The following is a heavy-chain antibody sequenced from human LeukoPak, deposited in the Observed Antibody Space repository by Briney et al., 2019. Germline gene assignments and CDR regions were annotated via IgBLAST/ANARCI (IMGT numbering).Heavy chain of an antibody. Sequence: SETLSLTCTVSGDSISTSNSYWGWIRQPPGKGLEWIGSIYYSGNTYYNASLKSRVTISVDTSKNQFSLKLSSVTAADTAVYYCARDPSHGFGSWFDPWGQGTLVTVSS. CDR2: IYYSGNT. J-gene: IGHJ5*02. CDR1: GDSISTSNSY. V-gene: IGHV4-39*07. D-gene: IGHD2-15*01. CDR3: ARDPSHGFGSWFDP.